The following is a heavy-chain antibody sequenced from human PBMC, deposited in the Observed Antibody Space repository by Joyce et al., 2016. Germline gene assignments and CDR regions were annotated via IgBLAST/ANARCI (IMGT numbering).Heavy chain of an antibody. CDR2: IIPVFGTGTA. CDR3: AKIVETSLLTVDY. Sequence: VKVSCKASGDTFTTFAINWVRQAPGQGLEWMGGIIPVFGTGTAKYAQKFQGRLTITADDLTDESTSTVYMELSSLRTDDTAMYYCAKIVETSLLTVDYWGQGTPVSVSS. V-gene: IGHV1-69*01. CDR1: GDTFTTFA. J-gene: IGHJ4*02. D-gene: IGHD4-17*01.